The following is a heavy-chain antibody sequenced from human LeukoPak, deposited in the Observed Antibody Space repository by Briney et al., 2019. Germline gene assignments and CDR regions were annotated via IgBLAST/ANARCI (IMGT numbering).Heavy chain of an antibody. CDR2: INPNSGGT. CDR3: ARRTNYYDSSGYDDYYYYYYMDV. CDR1: GYTFTGYY. D-gene: IGHD3-22*01. V-gene: IGHV1-2*02. Sequence: GASVKVSCKASGYTFTGYYMHWVRQAPGQGLEWMGWINPNSGGTNYAQKFQGRVTMTRDTSISTAYMELSRLRSDDTAVYYCARRTNYYDSSGYDDYYYYYYMDVWGKGTTVTISS. J-gene: IGHJ6*03.